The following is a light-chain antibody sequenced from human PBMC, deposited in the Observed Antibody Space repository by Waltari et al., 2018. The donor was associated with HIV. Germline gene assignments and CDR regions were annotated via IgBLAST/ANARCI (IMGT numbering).Light chain of an antibody. Sequence: EILMTQSPATLSVPPGERVTLSCRASQSVSSDLAWYRQKPGQAPRLLIYNASTSATGLPARFSGSGSGTEFTLTISRLQSEDFAFYYCQQYNNWPPWTFGQGTKVEIK. J-gene: IGKJ1*01. CDR2: NAS. CDR1: QSVSSD. CDR3: QQYNNWPPWT. V-gene: IGKV3-15*01.